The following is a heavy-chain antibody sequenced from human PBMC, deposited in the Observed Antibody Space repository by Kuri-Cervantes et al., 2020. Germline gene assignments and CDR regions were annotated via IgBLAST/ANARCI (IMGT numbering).Heavy chain of an antibody. CDR2: IYHSGST. D-gene: IGHD3-3*01. CDR3: ARGGYDFWIGFDY. J-gene: IGHJ4*02. CDR1: GGSISSSNW. Sequence: SETLSLTCAVSGGSISSSNWWSWVRQPPGKGLEWIGEIYHSGSTNYNPSLKSRVTISVDKSKNQFSLKLSSVTAADTAVYYCARGGYDFWIGFDYWGQGTLVTVSS. V-gene: IGHV4-4*02.